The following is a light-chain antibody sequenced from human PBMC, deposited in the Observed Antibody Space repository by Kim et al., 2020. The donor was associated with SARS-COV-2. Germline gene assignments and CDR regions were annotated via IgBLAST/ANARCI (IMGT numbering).Light chain of an antibody. Sequence: LSPGERAPLSCRASQSGSSNLAWYQQKPGQAPRLLIYGASTRATGIPARFSGSGSGTEFTLTISSLQSEDFAVYYCQQYNNWPLTFGGGTKVDIK. J-gene: IGKJ4*01. CDR2: GAS. CDR1: QSGSSN. V-gene: IGKV3-15*01. CDR3: QQYNNWPLT.